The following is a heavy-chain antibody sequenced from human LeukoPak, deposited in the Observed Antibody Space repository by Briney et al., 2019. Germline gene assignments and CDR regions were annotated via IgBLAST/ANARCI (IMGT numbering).Heavy chain of an antibody. CDR1: GYSFISYW. CDR2: ISPGDSDT. Sequence: GESLKISCKGSGYSFISYWIAWVRLMPGKGLERMGIISPGDSDTRSSPSFQGQVSISVDKSINTAYLQWSSLKASDTAMYYCARRVSGGIDVWGQGTPVTVSS. CDR3: ARRVSGGIDV. J-gene: IGHJ6*02. V-gene: IGHV5-51*01.